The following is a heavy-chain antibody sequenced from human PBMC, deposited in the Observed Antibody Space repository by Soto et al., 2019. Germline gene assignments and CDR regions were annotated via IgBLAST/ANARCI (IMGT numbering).Heavy chain of an antibody. J-gene: IGHJ4*02. D-gene: IGHD2-21*02. CDR2: IHHDGST. V-gene: IGHV4-34*01. CDR3: ATYDVGTIIQDY. Sequence: PSETLSLTCAISGGSPSSHSKSWVRQPPGKGLEWIGEIHHDGSTNYNPSLKSRVTISGDTSKNHFSLELSSVTAADTAVYYCATYDVGTIIQDYWGQGTLVTVSS. CDR1: GGSPSSHS.